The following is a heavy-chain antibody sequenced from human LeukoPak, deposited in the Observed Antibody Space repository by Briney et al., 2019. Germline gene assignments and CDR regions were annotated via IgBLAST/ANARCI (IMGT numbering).Heavy chain of an antibody. J-gene: IGHJ6*03. D-gene: IGHD6-25*01. V-gene: IGHV3-9*01. CDR2: ISWNSGSI. CDR3: AKDRIAADYMDV. CDR1: GVIFSDEG. Sequence: GGSLRLACVASGVIFSDEGIEWVRKAPGKGLEWVSGISWNSGSIGYADSVKGRFTISRENAKNSLYLQMNSLRAEDRALYYCAKDRIAADYMDVWGKGTTVTISS.